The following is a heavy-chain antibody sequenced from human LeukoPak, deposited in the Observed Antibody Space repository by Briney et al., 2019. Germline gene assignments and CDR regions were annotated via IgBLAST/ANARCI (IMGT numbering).Heavy chain of an antibody. V-gene: IGHV1-69*13. CDR1: GGTFSSYA. D-gene: IGHD6-6*01. J-gene: IGHJ4*02. CDR3: ARAKGSSSGGNFDY. Sequence: ASVKVSCKASGGTFSSYAISWVRQAPGQGLEWMGGIIPIFGTANYAQKFQGRVTITADESTSTAYIELSSLRSEDTAVYYCARAKGSSSGGNFDYWGQGTLVTVSS. CDR2: IIPIFGTA.